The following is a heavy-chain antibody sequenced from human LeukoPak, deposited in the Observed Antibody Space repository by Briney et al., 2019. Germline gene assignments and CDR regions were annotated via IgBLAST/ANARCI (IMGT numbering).Heavy chain of an antibody. D-gene: IGHD4-11*01. J-gene: IGHJ5*02. CDR2: IYYSGST. CDR1: GGSISSYY. V-gene: IGHV4-59*01. Sequence: SETLSLTCTVSGGSISSYYWSWIRQPPGKGLEWIGYIYYSGSTNYNPSLKSRVTISVDTSKNQFSLKPSSVTAADTAVYYCARADDYSNSPWFDPWGQGTLVTVSS. CDR3: ARADDYSNSPWFDP.